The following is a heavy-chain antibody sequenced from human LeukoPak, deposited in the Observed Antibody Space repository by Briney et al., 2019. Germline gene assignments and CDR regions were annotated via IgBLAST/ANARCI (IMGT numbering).Heavy chain of an antibody. J-gene: IGHJ4*02. V-gene: IGHV3-23*01. CDR1: GFTFSTYG. CDR3: ARDSLTMIVGRQKRGLDY. CDR2: ISGDDGST. D-gene: IGHD3-22*01. Sequence: GGSLRLSCAASGFTFSTYGMSWVRQAPGRGLEWIAAISGDDGSTYHVDSVKGRFTISRDNTKNTLYLQMNSLRAEDTAVYYCARDSLTMIVGRQKRGLDYWGQGTLVTVSS.